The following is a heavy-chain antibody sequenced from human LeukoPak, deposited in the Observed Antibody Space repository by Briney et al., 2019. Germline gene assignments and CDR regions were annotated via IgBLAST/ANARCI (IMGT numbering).Heavy chain of an antibody. Sequence: SETLSLTCTVSGGSISSYYWSWIRQPAGKGLEWIGRIYTSGSTNYNPSLKSRATMSVDTSKNQFSLKLSSVTAADTAAYYCARESVAGTEDYWGQGTLVTVSS. D-gene: IGHD6-19*01. CDR2: IYTSGST. CDR1: GGSISSYY. J-gene: IGHJ4*02. CDR3: ARESVAGTEDY. V-gene: IGHV4-4*07.